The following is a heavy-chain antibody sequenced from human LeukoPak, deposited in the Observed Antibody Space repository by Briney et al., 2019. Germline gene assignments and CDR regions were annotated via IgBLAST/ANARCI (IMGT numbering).Heavy chain of an antibody. D-gene: IGHD3-10*01. J-gene: IGHJ3*02. CDR2: ISPNSGGT. CDR1: GYTFTGYY. Sequence: ASVKVSCKASGYTFTGYYMHWVRQAPGQGLEWMGWISPNSGGTNYAQKFQGRVTMTRDTSISTAYMELSRLRSDDTAVYYCARERSGELLSYEGAFDIWGQGTMVTVSS. CDR3: ARERSGELLSYEGAFDI. V-gene: IGHV1-2*02.